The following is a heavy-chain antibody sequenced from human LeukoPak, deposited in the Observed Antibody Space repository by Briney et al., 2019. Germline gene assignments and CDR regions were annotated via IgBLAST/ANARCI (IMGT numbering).Heavy chain of an antibody. V-gene: IGHV3-7*04. CDR3: ARDPYSSFFGAFDI. J-gene: IGHJ3*02. CDR2: IKPDGSEE. CDR1: GFTFDDYA. Sequence: SGGSLRLSCAASGFTFDDYAMHWVRQAPGKGLEWVGNIKPDGSEEYYVDSVKGRFTISRDNAKNSLYLQMNSLRAEDTAVYYCARDPYSSFFGAFDIWGQGTMVTASS. D-gene: IGHD6-13*01.